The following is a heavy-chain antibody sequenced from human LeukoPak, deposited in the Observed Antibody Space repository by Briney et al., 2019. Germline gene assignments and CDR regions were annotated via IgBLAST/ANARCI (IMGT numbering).Heavy chain of an antibody. Sequence: PGGSLRLSCAASGFTFTNFAMHWVRQAPGKGLEWVSVISNDERNKYYADSVKGRFTISRDNSKNTLSLQMSSLRADDTAVYYCARIYSGSHYSWGQGTLVTISS. CDR3: ARIYSGSHYS. CDR2: ISNDERNK. CDR1: GFTFTNFA. D-gene: IGHD1-26*01. V-gene: IGHV3-30*04. J-gene: IGHJ4*02.